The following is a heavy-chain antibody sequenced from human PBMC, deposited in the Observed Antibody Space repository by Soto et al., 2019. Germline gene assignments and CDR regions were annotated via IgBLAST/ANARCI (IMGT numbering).Heavy chain of an antibody. D-gene: IGHD3-22*01. CDR1: GFTFSSYA. V-gene: IGHV3-23*01. CDR3: AKTGSPYYDSSGYNY. CDR2: ISGSGGST. Sequence: TGGSLRLSCAASGFTFSSYAMSWVRQAPGKGLEWVSAISGSGGSTYYADSVKGRFTISRDNSKNTLYLQMNSLRAEDTAVYYCAKTGSPYYDSSGYNYWGQGTLVTVSS. J-gene: IGHJ4*02.